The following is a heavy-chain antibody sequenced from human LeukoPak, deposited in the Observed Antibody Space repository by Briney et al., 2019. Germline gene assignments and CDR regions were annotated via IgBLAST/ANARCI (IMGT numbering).Heavy chain of an antibody. CDR3: ARSTVSRYCSSTSCYTLPDY. Sequence: GGSLRLSCAASGFTVSNNYMSWVRQAPGKGLEWVSVIYSGGSTFYADSVKGRFIISRDNSKNTLYLQMNSLRAEDTAVYYCARSTVSRYCSSTSCYTLPDYWGQGTLVTVSS. CDR1: GFTVSNNY. CDR2: IYSGGST. J-gene: IGHJ4*02. V-gene: IGHV3-66*01. D-gene: IGHD2-2*02.